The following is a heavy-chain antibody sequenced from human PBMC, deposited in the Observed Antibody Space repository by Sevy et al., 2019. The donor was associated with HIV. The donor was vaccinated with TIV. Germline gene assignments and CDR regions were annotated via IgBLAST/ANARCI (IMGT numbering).Heavy chain of an antibody. V-gene: IGHV3-23*01. CDR2: VTSDGTT. CDR3: AGGDTTMITDLDY. CDR1: GLTLTTTG. D-gene: IGHD3-16*01. Sequence: GGSLRLSCAASGLTLTTTGMSWVRQAPGKGLEWVAGVTSDGTTYYAHSVRDRFTVSRDNSKNTLYLQLNSLRADDTAVFYCAGGDTTMITDLDYWGQGTLVTVSS. J-gene: IGHJ4*02.